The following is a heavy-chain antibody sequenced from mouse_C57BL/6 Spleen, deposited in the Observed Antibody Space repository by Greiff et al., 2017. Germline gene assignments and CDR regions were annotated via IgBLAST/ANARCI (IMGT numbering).Heavy chain of an antibody. CDR1: GFTFSSYG. CDR2: ISSGGSYT. V-gene: IGHV5-6*01. J-gene: IGHJ4*01. D-gene: IGHD1-1*01. CDR3: ARFTTVVATGAMDY. Sequence: EVQLVESGGDLVKPGGSLKLSCAASGFTFSSYGMSWVRQTPDKRLEWVATISSGGSYTYYPDSVKGRFTISRDNAKNTLYLQMSSLKSEDTAMYYCARFTTVVATGAMDYWGQGTSVTVSS.